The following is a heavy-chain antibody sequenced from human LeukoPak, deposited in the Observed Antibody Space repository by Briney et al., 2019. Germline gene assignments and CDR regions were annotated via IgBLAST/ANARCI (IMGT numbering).Heavy chain of an antibody. D-gene: IGHD2-15*01. CDR3: ARDNSGYCSGGSCYHFDY. V-gene: IGHV4-59*11. CDR2: IYYSGTT. J-gene: IGHJ4*02. CDR1: GGSISSHY. Sequence: SETLSLTCTVSGGSISSHYWSWIRQPPGKALEWIGYIYYSGTTNYNPSLTSRVTISVDTSKNQFSLKLSSVTAADTAVYYCARDNSGYCSGGSCYHFDYWGQGTLVTVSS.